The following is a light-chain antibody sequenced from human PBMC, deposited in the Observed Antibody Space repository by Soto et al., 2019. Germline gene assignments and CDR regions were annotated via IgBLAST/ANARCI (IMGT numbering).Light chain of an antibody. CDR1: QDIRNF. CDR2: AAS. Sequence: DIQMTQSPTSLSASVGDRVTITCRASQDIRNFVAWYQQKPGKAPKLLIYAASTLQSGVPSRFSGSGSGTDFTLTINSLQPEYVATYSSQKYSSVPVFGPGTKFEIK. CDR3: QKYSSVPV. J-gene: IGKJ3*01. V-gene: IGKV1-27*01.